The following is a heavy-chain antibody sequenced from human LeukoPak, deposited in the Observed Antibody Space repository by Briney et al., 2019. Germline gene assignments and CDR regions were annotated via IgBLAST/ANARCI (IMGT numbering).Heavy chain of an antibody. V-gene: IGHV3-21*01. D-gene: IGHD3-10*01. Sequence: PGGSLRLSCAASGFTFSSYWMNWVRQAPGKGLEWVSSISSSSSYIYYADSVKGRFTISRDNAKNSLYLQMNSLRAEDTAVYYCARELTEYYGSGSYFDYWGQGTLVTVSS. CDR1: GFTFSSYW. J-gene: IGHJ4*02. CDR3: ARELTEYYGSGSYFDY. CDR2: ISSSSSYI.